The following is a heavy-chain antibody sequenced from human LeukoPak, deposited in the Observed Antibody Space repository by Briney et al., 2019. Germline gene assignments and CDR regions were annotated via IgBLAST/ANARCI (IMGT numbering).Heavy chain of an antibody. J-gene: IGHJ4*02. Sequence: PGGSLRLSCTGSGFTFSSHWMSWVRQAPGRGLEWVANIKEDGSETYYLDSVKGRFTISRDNAKNSLYLQMNSLRAEDTAVYYCAKLPSKNYGDYNYRDDYWGQGTLVTVSS. D-gene: IGHD4-17*01. CDR1: GFTFSSHW. V-gene: IGHV3-7*01. CDR2: IKEDGSET. CDR3: AKLPSKNYGDYNYRDDY.